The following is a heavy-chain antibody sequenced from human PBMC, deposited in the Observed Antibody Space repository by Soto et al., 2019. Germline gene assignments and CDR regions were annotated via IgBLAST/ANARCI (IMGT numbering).Heavy chain of an antibody. J-gene: IGHJ5*02. CDR1: GASISGSSYY. V-gene: IGHV4-61*05. CDR2: VYYGGST. Sequence: SATLCLTCTVSGASISGSSYYWGWIRQPPGKGLEWIGYVYYGGSTNYNPSLKTRVTISADTSNNKFFLRLRSVTAADTAVYYCARIPVDTYMIYWFDPWGQGTLVTVSS. D-gene: IGHD5-18*01. CDR3: ARIPVDTYMIYWFDP.